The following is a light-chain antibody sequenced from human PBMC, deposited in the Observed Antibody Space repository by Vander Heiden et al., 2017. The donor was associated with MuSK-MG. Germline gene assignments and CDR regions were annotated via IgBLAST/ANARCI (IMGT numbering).Light chain of an antibody. Sequence: SCSGSSSNIGNNYVSWYQQLPGTAPKLLSYDNNRRPSGIPDRFSGSKSGASATLGITGLQTGDEADYYCGTWDSSLSVVVFGGGTKLTVL. CDR3: GTWDSSLSVVV. V-gene: IGLV1-51*01. J-gene: IGLJ2*01. CDR2: DNN. CDR1: SSNIGNNY.